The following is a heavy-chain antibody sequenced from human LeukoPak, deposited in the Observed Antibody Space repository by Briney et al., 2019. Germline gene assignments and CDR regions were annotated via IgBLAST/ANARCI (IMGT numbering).Heavy chain of an antibody. CDR1: GFTFSSCA. Sequence: GRSLRLSCAASGFTFSSCAMHWVRQAPGKGLEWVAVISYDGSNKYYADSVKGRFTISRDNSKNTLYLQMNSLRAEDTAVYYCARDWDSSSWYLVYWGQGTLVTVSS. J-gene: IGHJ4*02. CDR2: ISYDGSNK. D-gene: IGHD6-13*01. V-gene: IGHV3-30*01. CDR3: ARDWDSSSWYLVY.